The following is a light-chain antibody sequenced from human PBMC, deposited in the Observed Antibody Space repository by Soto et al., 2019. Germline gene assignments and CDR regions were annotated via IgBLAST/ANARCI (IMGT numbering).Light chain of an antibody. J-gene: IGKJ4*01. CDR2: AAS. CDR1: QGLSNY. CDR3: QNYNNVPLT. V-gene: IGKV1-27*01. Sequence: DIQMTQSPSSLSASVGDRVTITCRASQGLSNYLAWYQQKPGKVPKLLIYAASTLQSGVPSRFSGSGSGTDFTLTISSLQPEDVATYYCQNYNNVPLTFGGGTKVEIK.